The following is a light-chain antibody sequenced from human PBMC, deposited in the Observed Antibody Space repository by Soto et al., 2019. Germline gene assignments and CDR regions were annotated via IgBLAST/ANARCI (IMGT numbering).Light chain of an antibody. J-gene: IGLJ1*01. V-gene: IGLV2-11*01. Sequence: QSALTQPRSVSGSPGQSVTISCTGTSSDVDCYNCVSWYQQHPGKAPKLMIYDVSKRPSGVPDRFSGSKSGNTASLTVSGLQAEDEADYYCSSHGGNSPDVFGTGTKLTVL. CDR2: DVS. CDR3: SSHGGNSPDV. CDR1: SSDVDCYNC.